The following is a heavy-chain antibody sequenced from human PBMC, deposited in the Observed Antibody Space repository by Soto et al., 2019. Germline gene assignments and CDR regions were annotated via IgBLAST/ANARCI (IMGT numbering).Heavy chain of an antibody. Sequence: QVQLVQSGAEVKKPGSSVRVSCKASGGTFYSYSFSWVRQAPGQGLEWMGGIIPVCGTTHYAQKFQGRITITADKSTGTAYMDLSSMRSRDTAVYSCAIDERSGSGRRDSWGQGTLVTVSS. CDR1: GGTFYSYS. V-gene: IGHV1-69*06. CDR3: AIDERSGSGRRDS. D-gene: IGHD6-19*01. CDR2: IIPVCGTT. J-gene: IGHJ4*02.